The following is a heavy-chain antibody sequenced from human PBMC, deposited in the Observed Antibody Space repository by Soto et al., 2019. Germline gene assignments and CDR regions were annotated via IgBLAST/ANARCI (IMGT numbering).Heavy chain of an antibody. Sequence: QITLKESGPTLVKPTQTLTLTCTFSGFSLTTDAVGVGWIRQPPGKALEWLALIYCDDDKRYSPGQKSRLTITKDASRHQVVLTLTNMDPADTATYYCAHVYWVAAGIRYYFDYWGQGTLVTVSS. D-gene: IGHD1-26*01. CDR3: AHVYWVAAGIRYYFDY. CDR2: IYCDDDK. V-gene: IGHV2-5*02. J-gene: IGHJ4*02. CDR1: GFSLTTDAVG.